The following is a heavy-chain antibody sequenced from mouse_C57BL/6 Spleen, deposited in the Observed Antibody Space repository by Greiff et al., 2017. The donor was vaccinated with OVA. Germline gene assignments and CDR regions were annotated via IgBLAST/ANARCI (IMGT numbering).Heavy chain of an antibody. D-gene: IGHD2-5*01. Sequence: VQLQESGPELVQPGASVKISCKASGYAFSSSWMNWVKQRPGKGLEWIGRIYPGDGDTNYNGKFKGKATLTADKSSSTAYMQLSSLTSEDSAVYFCARGGSNYDAMDYWGQGTSVTVSS. J-gene: IGHJ4*01. V-gene: IGHV1-82*01. CDR3: ARGGSNYDAMDY. CDR1: GYAFSSSW. CDR2: IYPGDGDT.